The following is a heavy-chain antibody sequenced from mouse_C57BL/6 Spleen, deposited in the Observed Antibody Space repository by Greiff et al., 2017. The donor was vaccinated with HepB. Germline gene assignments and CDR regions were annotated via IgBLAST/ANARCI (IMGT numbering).Heavy chain of an antibody. CDR3: TRGGGGFDY. CDR2: IDPETGGT. Sequence: QVHVKQSGAELVRPGASVTLSCKASGYTFTDYEMHWVKQTPVHGLEWIGAIDPETGGTAYNQKFKGKAILTADKSSSTAYMELRSLTSEDSAVYYCTRGGGGFDYWGQGTTLTVSS. J-gene: IGHJ2*01. V-gene: IGHV1-15*01. CDR1: GYTFTDYE.